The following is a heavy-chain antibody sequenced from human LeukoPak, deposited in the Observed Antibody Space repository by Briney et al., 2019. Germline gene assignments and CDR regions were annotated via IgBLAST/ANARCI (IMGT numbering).Heavy chain of an antibody. CDR1: GYTFTGYY. CDR3: ARDLSYCSSTSCYGGWFDP. D-gene: IGHD2-2*01. CDR2: INPNSGGT. J-gene: IGHJ5*02. V-gene: IGHV1-2*02. Sequence: ASVKVSCKASGYTFTGYYMHWVRQAPGQGLEWMGWINPNSGGTNYAQKFQGRVTMTRDTSISTAYMELSRLRSDDTAVYYCARDLSYCSSTSCYGGWFDPWGQGTLVTVSS.